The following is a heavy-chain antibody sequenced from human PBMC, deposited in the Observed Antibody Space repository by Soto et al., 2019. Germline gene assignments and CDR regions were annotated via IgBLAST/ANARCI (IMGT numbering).Heavy chain of an antibody. CDR1: GYTFTSYG. J-gene: IGHJ6*02. CDR3: ATTQHRFLEWPVYGMDV. D-gene: IGHD3-3*01. Sequence: SVKVSCKASGYTFTSYGFTWVRQAPGQGLEWMGRINPVFGTRKYAQNFEGRVTISANESTTTAYMELSGLRSEDTAIYYCATTQHRFLEWPVYGMDVWGQ. CDR2: INPVFGTR. V-gene: IGHV1-69*13.